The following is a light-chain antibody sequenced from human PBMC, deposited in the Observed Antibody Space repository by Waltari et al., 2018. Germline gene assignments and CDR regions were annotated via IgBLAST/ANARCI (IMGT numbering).Light chain of an antibody. CDR1: SSDVGGDNY. V-gene: IGLV2-23*02. J-gene: IGLJ1*01. CDR3: FSYAGSRPSV. Sequence: QSALTQPASVSGSPGQSITISCTGTSSDVGGDNYVSWYQQHPGKAPKLRIYDVSKRPSGVSDRFTGSTSGNTASLTIAGLQAHDEADYYCFSYAGSRPSVFGTGTKVNVL. CDR2: DVS.